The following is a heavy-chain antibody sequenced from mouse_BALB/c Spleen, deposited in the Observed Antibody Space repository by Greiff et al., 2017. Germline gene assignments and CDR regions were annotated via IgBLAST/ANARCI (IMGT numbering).Heavy chain of an antibody. D-gene: IGHD2-1*01. J-gene: IGHJ2*01. V-gene: IGHV5-6-5*01. Sequence: VQLKESGGGLVKPGGSLKLSCAASGFTFSSYAMSWVRQTPEKRLEWVASISSGGSTYYPDSVKGRFTISRDNARNILYLQMSSLRSEDTAMYYCARDYGNYEVDYWGQGTTLTVSS. CDR2: ISSGGST. CDR3: ARDYGNYEVDY. CDR1: GFTFSSYA.